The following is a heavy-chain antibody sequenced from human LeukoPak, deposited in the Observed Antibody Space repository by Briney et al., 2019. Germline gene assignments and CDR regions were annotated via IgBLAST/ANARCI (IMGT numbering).Heavy chain of an antibody. CDR1: GGTFSSYA. J-gene: IGHJ4*02. D-gene: IGHD1-26*01. V-gene: IGHV1-69*06. Sequence: ASVKVSCKASGGTFSSYAISWVRQAPGQGLEWMGGIIPIFGTANYAQKFQGRVTITADKSTSTAYMELSSLRAEDTAVYYCAKDPRGATLYFDYWGQGTLVTVSS. CDR3: AKDPRGATLYFDY. CDR2: IIPIFGTA.